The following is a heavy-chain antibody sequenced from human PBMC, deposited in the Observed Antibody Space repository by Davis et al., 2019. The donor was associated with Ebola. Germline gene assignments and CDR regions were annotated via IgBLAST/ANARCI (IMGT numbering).Heavy chain of an antibody. CDR2: VSISGRDT. J-gene: IGHJ6*02. CDR3: VAANYYGMDV. Sequence: PGGSLRLSCAASGFPFSAYAMSWVRQPPGEGLQWVSTVSISGRDTYYIDSVMGRFTVSRDNSKNTVFLQMNSLRVEDTALYYCVAANYYGMDVWGQGTAVTVS. V-gene: IGHV3-23*01. D-gene: IGHD6-25*01. CDR1: GFPFSAYA.